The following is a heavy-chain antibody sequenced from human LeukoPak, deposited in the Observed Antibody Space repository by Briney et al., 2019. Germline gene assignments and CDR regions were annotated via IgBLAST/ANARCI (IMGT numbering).Heavy chain of an antibody. V-gene: IGHV1-8*01. J-gene: IGHJ5*02. D-gene: IGHD6-13*01. CDR1: GYTFTRYD. CDR2: MNPNSGNT. CDR3: ARGGAASSSWYRGELNWFDP. Sequence: AASVKVSCTASGYTFTRYDINWVRQATGQGLEWMGWMNPNSGNTGYAQKFQGRVTMTRNTSISTAYMELSSLRSEDTAVYYCARGGAASSSWYRGELNWFDPWGQGTLVTVSS.